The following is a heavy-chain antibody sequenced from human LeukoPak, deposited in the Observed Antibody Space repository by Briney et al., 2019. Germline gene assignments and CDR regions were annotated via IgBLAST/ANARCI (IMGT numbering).Heavy chain of an antibody. J-gene: IGHJ4*02. CDR1: GFTFGSYA. Sequence: PGGSLRLSCAASGFTFGSYAMSWVRQAPGKGLEWVSAISGSGGSTYYADSVKGRFTISRDNSKNTLYLQMNSLRAEDTAVYYCAKVYDSSGYYFNYWGQGTLVTVSS. V-gene: IGHV3-23*01. D-gene: IGHD3-22*01. CDR3: AKVYDSSGYYFNY. CDR2: ISGSGGST.